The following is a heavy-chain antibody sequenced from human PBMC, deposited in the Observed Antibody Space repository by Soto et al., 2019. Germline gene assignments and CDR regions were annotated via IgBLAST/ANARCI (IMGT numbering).Heavy chain of an antibody. CDR3: ARDRDQGGGFEYSSSENGNWFEP. Sequence: SETLSLTCTVSGGSISSGGYYWSWIRQHPGKGLEWIGYIYYSGSTYYNPSLKSRVTISVDTSKNQFSLRLSSVTAADTAVYYCARDRDQGGGFEYSSSENGNWFEPWGQGTLVTVSS. CDR1: GGSISSGGYY. J-gene: IGHJ5*02. V-gene: IGHV4-31*03. CDR2: IYYSGST. D-gene: IGHD6-6*01.